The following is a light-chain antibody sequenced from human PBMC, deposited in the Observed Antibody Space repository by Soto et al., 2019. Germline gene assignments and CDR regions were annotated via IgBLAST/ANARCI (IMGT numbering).Light chain of an antibody. CDR1: SSDVGAYNY. J-gene: IGLJ1*01. CDR2: EVS. V-gene: IGLV2-14*01. Sequence: QSVLTQPASVSGPPGQSITISCTGTSSDVGAYNYVSWYQQHPGKAPKLMIYEVSNRPSGVSNRFSGSKSGNTAPLTISGLQAEDEADYYCSSYISSSLLYVFGTGTKVTVL. CDR3: SSYISSSLLYV.